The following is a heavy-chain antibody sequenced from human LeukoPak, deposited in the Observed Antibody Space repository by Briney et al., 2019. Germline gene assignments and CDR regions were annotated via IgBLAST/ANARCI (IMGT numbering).Heavy chain of an antibody. J-gene: IGHJ4*02. CDR1: GFTFSSYE. V-gene: IGHV3-48*03. CDR3: ASGWDVWWAFDY. CDR2: ISSSGSTI. D-gene: IGHD3-16*01. Sequence: GGSLRLSCAASGFTFSSYEMNWVRQAPGKGLEWVSYISSSGSTIYYADSVKGRFTISRDNAKNSLYLQMNSLRAEDTAVYYCASGWDVWWAFDYWGQGTLVTVSS.